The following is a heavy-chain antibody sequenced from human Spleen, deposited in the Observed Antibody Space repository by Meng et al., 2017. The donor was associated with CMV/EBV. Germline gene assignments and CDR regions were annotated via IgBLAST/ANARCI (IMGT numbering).Heavy chain of an antibody. V-gene: IGHV3-33*06. CDR3: AKDVDMTTVTLDY. J-gene: IGHJ4*02. CDR1: GFTFSSYA. Sequence: GESLKISCATSGFTFSSYAMHWVRQAPGKGLEWVALIWYDGSHKYYVDSVKGRFTISRDNSKNTLNLQMITLRAEDTAVYYCAKDVDMTTVTLDYWGQGILVTVSS. CDR2: IWYDGSHK. D-gene: IGHD4-17*01.